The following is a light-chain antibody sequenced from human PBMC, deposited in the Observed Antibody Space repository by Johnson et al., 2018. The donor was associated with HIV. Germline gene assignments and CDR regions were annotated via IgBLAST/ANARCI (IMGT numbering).Light chain of an antibody. V-gene: IGLV1-51*02. Sequence: QSVLTQPSSVSAAPGQKVTVSCSGSSSNIENNFVSWYQQLPGTAPKLLIYENNKRPSGIPDRFSGSKSGTSATLGITGLQTGDEADYYCGTWDSRLSAIYVFGTGTKVTVL. CDR3: GTWDSRLSAIYV. J-gene: IGLJ1*01. CDR1: SSNIENNF. CDR2: ENN.